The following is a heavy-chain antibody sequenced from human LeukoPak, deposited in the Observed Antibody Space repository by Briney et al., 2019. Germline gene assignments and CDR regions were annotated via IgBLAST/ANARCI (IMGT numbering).Heavy chain of an antibody. V-gene: IGHV1-18*01. Sequence: ASVKVSCKASGYTFTSYGISWVRHAPGQGLEWMGWISAYDGNTNCAQKFQGRVTMTTDTSTSTAYMDLRSLRSDDTAVYYCARDRYYYASGSDQNRSNWFDPWGQGTLVTVSS. CDR1: GYTFTSYG. D-gene: IGHD3-10*01. J-gene: IGHJ5*02. CDR2: ISAYDGNT. CDR3: ARDRYYYASGSDQNRSNWFDP.